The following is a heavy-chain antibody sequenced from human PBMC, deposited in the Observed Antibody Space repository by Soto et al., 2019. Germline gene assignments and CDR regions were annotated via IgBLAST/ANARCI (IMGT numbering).Heavy chain of an antibody. J-gene: IGHJ6*03. Sequence: PGGSLRLSCAASGLIFTSYNMNWVRQAPGKGLEWVSYISSTTSALYYADSVKGRFTISRDNAKNSLYLQMNSLRAEDTAVYYCARGGSMDVWGKGTTVTVSS. CDR1: GLIFTSYN. V-gene: IGHV3-48*01. CDR3: ARGGSMDV. CDR2: ISSTTSAL. D-gene: IGHD3-10*01.